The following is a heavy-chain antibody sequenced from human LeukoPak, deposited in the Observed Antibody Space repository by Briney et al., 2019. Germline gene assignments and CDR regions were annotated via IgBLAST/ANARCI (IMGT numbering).Heavy chain of an antibody. J-gene: IGHJ4*02. CDR1: GGSLNAFY. D-gene: IGHD3-10*01. Sequence: SETLSLMCSVSGGSLNAFYWRWIRQPAGKGLEWSGRIHSSGSTNYSPSLKSRVTMLLDPSKHQFSLSVISVTAGDTAVYYCERVGVHYGSGSLDYWGQGTLVTVSS. CDR3: ERVGVHYGSGSLDY. CDR2: IHSSGST. V-gene: IGHV4-4*07.